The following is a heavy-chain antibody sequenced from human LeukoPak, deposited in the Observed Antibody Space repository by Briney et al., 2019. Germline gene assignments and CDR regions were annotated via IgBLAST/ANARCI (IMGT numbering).Heavy chain of an antibody. Sequence: GGSLRLSCAASGFMFDNYAMHWVRQPPGKGLEWVSAINWIGSIIGYADSVKGRFTISRDKAKKSLYLQMNSLRAEDTAFYYCAKDADSSGYDAFDIWGQGILVTVSS. CDR2: INWIGSII. D-gene: IGHD3-22*01. CDR1: GFMFDNYA. V-gene: IGHV3-9*01. J-gene: IGHJ3*02. CDR3: AKDADSSGYDAFDI.